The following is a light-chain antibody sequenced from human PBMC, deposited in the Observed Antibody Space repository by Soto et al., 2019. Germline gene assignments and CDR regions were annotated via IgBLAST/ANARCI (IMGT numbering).Light chain of an antibody. Sequence: EIVLTQSPATLSLSPGERATLSCRASQSVSSYLAWYQLRPGQAPRLLIYDASNRATGIPARFSGSGSGTVFTLTISNLEPEDFAVYYCQQRSTWPPTLGQGTRLEIK. J-gene: IGKJ5*01. CDR3: QQRSTWPPT. CDR1: QSVSSY. V-gene: IGKV3-11*01. CDR2: DAS.